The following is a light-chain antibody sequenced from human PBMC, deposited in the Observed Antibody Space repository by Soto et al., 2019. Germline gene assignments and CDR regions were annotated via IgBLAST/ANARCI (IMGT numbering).Light chain of an antibody. CDR2: GAS. CDR3: QHYNNWPAWT. CDR1: ESVSSY. Sequence: EIVLTPSPATLSLSPGASATLSCRASESVSSYLAWYQHKRGQAPRLLIYGASTRATGIPARFSGSGSETEFTLTITSQKSEDFAVYYGQHYNNWPAWTFGQGTKGDIK. J-gene: IGKJ1*01. V-gene: IGKV3D-15*01.